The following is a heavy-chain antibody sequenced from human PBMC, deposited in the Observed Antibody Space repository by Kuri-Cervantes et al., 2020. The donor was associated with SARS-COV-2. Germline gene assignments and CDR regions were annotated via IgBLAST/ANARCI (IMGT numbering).Heavy chain of an antibody. Sequence: GGSLRLSCAASGFTFSSYGMHWVRQAPGKGLEWVAVISYDGSNKYYADSVKGRFTVSRDNSKNTLYLQMNSLRAEDTAVYYCAKSPIVVVPAAIAYWGQGTLVTVSS. J-gene: IGHJ4*02. V-gene: IGHV3-30-3*02. D-gene: IGHD2-2*01. CDR2: ISYDGSNK. CDR3: AKSPIVVVPAAIAY. CDR1: GFTFSSYG.